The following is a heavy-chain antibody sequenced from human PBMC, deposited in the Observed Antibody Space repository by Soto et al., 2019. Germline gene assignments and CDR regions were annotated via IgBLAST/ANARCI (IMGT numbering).Heavy chain of an antibody. CDR1: GYTFTVYY. Sequence: AASVKVSCKASGYTFTVYYMHWVRQAPGQGLEWMGWINPKSGGTMYPQKFQGRVTMTWDTSISTAYMALTRLRSDDTAVCYCAGARAKGGGSEGSDYWGPGTLVTVSS. J-gene: IGHJ4*02. CDR3: AGARAKGGGSEGSDY. CDR2: INPKSGGT. V-gene: IGHV1-2*02. D-gene: IGHD1-26*01.